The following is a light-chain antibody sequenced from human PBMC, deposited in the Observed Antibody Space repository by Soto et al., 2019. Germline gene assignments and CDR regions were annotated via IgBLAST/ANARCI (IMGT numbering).Light chain of an antibody. J-gene: IGKJ1*01. CDR2: SAS. CDR1: QGISSF. V-gene: IGKV1-27*01. Sequence: DIQMTQSPSSLSASVGDRVTITCRASQGISSFLAWYQQLPGKVPKLLIYSASTLQSGVPSRFSGSGSGTEFTLTISSLQSEDFAVYYCQQYNNWPPWTFGQGTKVDIK. CDR3: QQYNNWPPWT.